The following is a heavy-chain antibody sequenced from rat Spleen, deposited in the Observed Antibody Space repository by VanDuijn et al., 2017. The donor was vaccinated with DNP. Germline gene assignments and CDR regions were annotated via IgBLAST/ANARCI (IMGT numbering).Heavy chain of an antibody. CDR3: TTWGWLLGMDA. CDR1: GFTFSDYY. D-gene: IGHD1-12*03. J-gene: IGHJ4*01. Sequence: EVQLVESGGGLVQPGGSLKVSCVASGFTFSDYYMSWVRQAPAKGLEWVASINTDGSTTYYPDSVKGRFTISRDNAENTVYLQMDSLRSEDTASYYCTTWGWLLGMDAWGQGTSVTVSS. CDR2: INTDGSTT. V-gene: IGHV5-20*01.